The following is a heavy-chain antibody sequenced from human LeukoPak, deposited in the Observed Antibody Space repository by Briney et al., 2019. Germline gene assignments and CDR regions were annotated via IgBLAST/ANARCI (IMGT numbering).Heavy chain of an antibody. CDR2: INPNSGGT. Sequence: GASVKVSCRASGYTFTDPYIHWVRQAPGQGLEWMGWINPNSGGTNYAQKFQGRVTMTRDTSLNTAYMELSRLGSDDTAVYFCARVDGSPDYWGQGTLVTVS. D-gene: IGHD2-15*01. CDR1: GYTFTDPY. CDR3: ARVDGSPDY. V-gene: IGHV1-2*02. J-gene: IGHJ4*02.